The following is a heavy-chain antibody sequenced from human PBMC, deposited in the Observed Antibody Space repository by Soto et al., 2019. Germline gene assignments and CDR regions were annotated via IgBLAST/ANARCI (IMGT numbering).Heavy chain of an antibody. CDR2: ISYDGSNE. CDR3: AKASGGYDFWSGSWGGHPAFDY. V-gene: IGHV3-30*18. D-gene: IGHD3-3*01. CDR1: GFTFSSYG. Sequence: PGGSLRLSCAASGFTFSSYGMHWVRQAPGKGLEWVAVISYDGSNEYYADSVKGRFTISRDNSKNTLYLQMNSLRAEDTAEYYCAKASGGYDFWSGSWGGHPAFDYWGQGTLVTVSS. J-gene: IGHJ4*02.